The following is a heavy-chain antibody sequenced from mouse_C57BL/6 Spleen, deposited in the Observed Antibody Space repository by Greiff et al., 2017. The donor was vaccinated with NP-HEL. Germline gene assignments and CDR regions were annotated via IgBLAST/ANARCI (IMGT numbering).Heavy chain of an antibody. D-gene: IGHD2-4*01. Sequence: VQLQQPGAELVKPGASVKLSCKASGYTFTSYWMQWVKQRPGQGLEWIGEIDPSDSYTNYNQKFKGKATLTVDTSSSTACMQLSSLTSEDSAVYYCAGGLRSWFAYWGQGTLVTVSA. J-gene: IGHJ3*01. CDR3: AGGLRSWFAY. CDR2: IDPSDSYT. V-gene: IGHV1-50*01. CDR1: GYTFTSYW.